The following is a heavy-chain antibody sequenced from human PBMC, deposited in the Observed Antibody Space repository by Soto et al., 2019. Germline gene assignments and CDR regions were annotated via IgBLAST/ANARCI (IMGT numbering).Heavy chain of an antibody. J-gene: IGHJ6*02. D-gene: IGHD1-26*01. Sequence: QVQLVESGGGVVQPGRSLRLSCAASGFTFSSYAMHWVRQAPGKGLEWVAVISYDGSNKYYADSVKGRFTISRDNSKNTLYLRMNSLRAEYTAVYYCARTPRGQWELPYYYYGMDVWGQGTTVTVSS. CDR1: GFTFSSYA. V-gene: IGHV3-30-3*01. CDR3: ARTPRGQWELPYYYYGMDV. CDR2: ISYDGSNK.